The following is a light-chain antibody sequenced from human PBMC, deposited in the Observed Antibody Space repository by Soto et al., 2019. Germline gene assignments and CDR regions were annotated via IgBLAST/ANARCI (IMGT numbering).Light chain of an antibody. CDR2: SNN. CDR1: SSNIGSHT. Sequence: QLVLTQPPSASGTPGQRVTISCSGSSSNIGSHTVNWYQQLPGTAPKLLIYSNNQRPSGVPDRFSGSKSGTSASLAISGLQSEDEADYYCAAWDDSLNAVVFGGGTKLTVL. J-gene: IGLJ2*01. CDR3: AAWDDSLNAVV. V-gene: IGLV1-44*01.